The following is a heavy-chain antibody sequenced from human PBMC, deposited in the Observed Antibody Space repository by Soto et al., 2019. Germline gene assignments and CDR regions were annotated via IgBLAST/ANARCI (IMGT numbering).Heavy chain of an antibody. CDR1: GFDFSRLW. Sequence: PGESLKISCEASGFDFSRLWIGWVRQMPGKGLEWMGIIYPSDSDTRYSPSFLGQVTISADKSISTAYLQWSSLEASDSAFYFCARSPRSSPYFDYWGQGALVTVSS. CDR3: ARSPRSSPYFDY. D-gene: IGHD6-13*01. CDR2: IYPSDSDT. J-gene: IGHJ4*02. V-gene: IGHV5-51*01.